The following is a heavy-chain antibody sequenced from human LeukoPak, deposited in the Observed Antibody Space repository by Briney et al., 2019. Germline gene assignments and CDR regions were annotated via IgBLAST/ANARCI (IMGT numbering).Heavy chain of an antibody. CDR3: ARDNFRARWELRPIDAFDI. CDR2: IKQDGSEK. J-gene: IGHJ3*02. CDR1: GFTFSSYW. Sequence: PGGSLRLSCAASGFTFSSYWMSWVRQAPGKGLEWVANIKQDGSEKYYVDSVKGRFTISRDNAKNSLYLQMNSLRAEDTAVYYCARDNFRARWELRPIDAFDIWGQGTMVTVSS. D-gene: IGHD1-26*01. V-gene: IGHV3-7*01.